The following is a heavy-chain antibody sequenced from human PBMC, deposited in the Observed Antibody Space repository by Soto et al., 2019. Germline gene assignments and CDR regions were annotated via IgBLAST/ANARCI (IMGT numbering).Heavy chain of an antibody. CDR3: ARGFGITGTTWVNWFDP. J-gene: IGHJ5*02. CDR1: GGSISSGGYY. CDR2: IYYSGST. Sequence: SETLSLTCTVSGGSISSGGYYWSWIRQHPGKGLEWIGYIYYSGSTYYNPSLKSRVTISVDTSKNQFSLKLSSVTAADTAVYYCARGFGITGTTWVNWFDPWGQGTLVTVS. D-gene: IGHD1-7*01. V-gene: IGHV4-31*03.